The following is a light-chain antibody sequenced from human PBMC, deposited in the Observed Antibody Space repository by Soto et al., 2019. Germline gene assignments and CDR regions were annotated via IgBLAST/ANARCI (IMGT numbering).Light chain of an antibody. CDR1: QSISTW. CDR2: MAS. J-gene: IGKJ1*01. Sequence: DIQMTQSPSTLSASVGDRVTITCRASQSISTWLAWYQQKPGKAPKLLIYMASTLESGVPSRFSGSASGTEFPLTISSLQPDDFATYYCQHHNSYPATFGQGTKVEIK. CDR3: QHHNSYPAT. V-gene: IGKV1-5*03.